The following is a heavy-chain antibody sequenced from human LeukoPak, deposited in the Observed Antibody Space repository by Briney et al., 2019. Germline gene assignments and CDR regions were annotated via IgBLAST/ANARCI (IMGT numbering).Heavy chain of an antibody. CDR1: GGSISSYY. J-gene: IGHJ5*02. V-gene: IGHV4-4*07. CDR3: ARGTRFTAPPRRFDWFDP. Sequence: PSETLSLTCTVSGGSISSYYWSWIRQPAGKGLEWIGRIYTSGSTNYNPSLKSRVTMSVGTSKNQFSLKLSSVTAADTAVYYCARGTRFTAPPRRFDWFDPWGQGTLVTVSS. D-gene: IGHD2-2*01. CDR2: IYTSGST.